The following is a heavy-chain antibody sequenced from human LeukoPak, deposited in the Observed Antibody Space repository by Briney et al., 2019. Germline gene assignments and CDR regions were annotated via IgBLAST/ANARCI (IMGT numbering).Heavy chain of an antibody. CDR3: ARSSGATYSSSWYLDY. CDR1: GFTFSSYS. CDR2: ISSSSSYI. J-gene: IGHJ4*02. V-gene: IGHV3-21*01. D-gene: IGHD6-13*01. Sequence: GGSLRLSCAASGFTFSSYSMNWVRQAPEKGLEWVSSISSSSSYIYYADSVKGRFTISRDNAKNSLYLRMNSLRAEDTAVYYCARSSGATYSSSWYLDYWGQGTLVTVSS.